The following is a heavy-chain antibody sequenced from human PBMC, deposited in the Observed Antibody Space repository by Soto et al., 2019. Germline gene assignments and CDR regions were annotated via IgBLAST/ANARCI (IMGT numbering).Heavy chain of an antibody. CDR1: GFTSSSYS. CDR3: ARGLLDYYYGMDV. J-gene: IGHJ6*02. V-gene: IGHV3-21*01. CDR2: ISSSSSYI. D-gene: IGHD5-18*01. Sequence: GGSLRLSCAASGFTSSSYSMNWVRQAPGKGLEWVSSISSSSSYIYYADSVKGRFTISRDNAKNSLYLQMNSLRAEDTAVYYCARGLLDYYYGMDVWGQGTTVTVSS.